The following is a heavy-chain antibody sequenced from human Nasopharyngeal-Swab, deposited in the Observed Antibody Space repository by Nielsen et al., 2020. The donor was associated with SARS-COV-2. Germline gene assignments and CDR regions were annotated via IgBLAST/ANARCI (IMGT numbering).Heavy chain of an antibody. CDR1: GLIFNHYA. CDR3: AKAAPYYLDY. Sequence: GESLKISCAASGLIFNHYAMTWVRQVPDKGLECVASISSDGKSTLYADSVKGRFAISRDNPKNTLFLQMNSLRPEDTALYYCAKAAPYYLDYWGRGTLVTVSS. V-gene: IGHV3-23*01. D-gene: IGHD3-10*01. CDR2: ISSDGKST. J-gene: IGHJ4*01.